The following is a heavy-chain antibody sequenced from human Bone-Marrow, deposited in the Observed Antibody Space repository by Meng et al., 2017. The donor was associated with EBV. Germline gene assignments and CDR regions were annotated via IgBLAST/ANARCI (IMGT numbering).Heavy chain of an antibody. V-gene: IGHV4-61*01. CDR3: AREDPTSVAFDY. CDR2: IYYSGST. J-gene: IGHJ4*02. D-gene: IGHD3-3*01. CDR1: GGSVSSGSYY. Sequence: QLQLRESGPGQVKPSXTLSLTCTVSGGSVSSGSYYWSWIRQPPGKGLEWIGYIYYSGSTNYNPSLKSRVTISVDTSKNQFSLKLSSVTAADTAVYYCAREDPTSVAFDYWGQGTLVTVSS.